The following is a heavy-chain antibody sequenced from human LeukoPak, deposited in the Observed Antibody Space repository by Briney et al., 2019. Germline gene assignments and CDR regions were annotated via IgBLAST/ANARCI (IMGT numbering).Heavy chain of an antibody. CDR2: INSDGSST. CDR3: ARGGDYDYVWGSYRDYYYMDV. Sequence: PGGSLRLSCAASEFIVSINYMTWVRQAPGKGLVWVSRINSDGSSTSYADSVKGRFTISRDNAKNTLYLQMNSRRAEDTAVYYCARGGDYDYVWGSYRDYYYMDVWGKGTTVTISS. J-gene: IGHJ6*03. D-gene: IGHD3-16*02. V-gene: IGHV3-74*01. CDR1: EFIVSINY.